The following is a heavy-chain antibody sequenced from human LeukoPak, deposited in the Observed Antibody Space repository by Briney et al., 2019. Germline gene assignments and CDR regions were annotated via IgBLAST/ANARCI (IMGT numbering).Heavy chain of an antibody. J-gene: IGHJ5*02. V-gene: IGHV4-31*03. CDR1: GYSISSCGYY. D-gene: IGHD6-19*01. Sequence: SETLSLTCTVSGYSISSCGYYWSWIRKHPGKDLEWFGYIYYSGSTYYNPSLKSRVTISEDTSKNQFSLKLSSVTAADTAVYYCARDPLIAVAGTSAWGQGTLVTVSS. CDR2: IYYSGST. CDR3: ARDPLIAVAGTSA.